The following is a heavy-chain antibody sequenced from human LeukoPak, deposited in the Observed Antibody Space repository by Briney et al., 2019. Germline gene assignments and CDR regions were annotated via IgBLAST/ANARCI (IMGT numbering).Heavy chain of an antibody. CDR2: ITPIFGTA. CDR3: ARAWGDDLPGGSGSFDY. J-gene: IGHJ4*02. V-gene: IGHV1-69*01. D-gene: IGHD3-10*01. Sequence: ASVKVSCKASGGTFSSYAISWVRQAPGQGLEWMGGITPIFGTANYAQKFQGRVTITADESTGTAYMELSSLRSEDTAVYYCARAWGDDLPGGSGSFDYWGQGTLVTVSS. CDR1: GGTFSSYA.